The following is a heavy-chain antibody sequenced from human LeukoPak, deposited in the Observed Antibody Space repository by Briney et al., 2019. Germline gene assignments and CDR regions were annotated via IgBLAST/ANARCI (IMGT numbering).Heavy chain of an antibody. CDR3: ARDRGGFDY. Sequence: ASVKVSCKASGYIFSSYYLHWVRQAPGQGLEWMGIINPSGGNTSYAQKFQGRVTMTRDTSTSTAYMELSRLRSDDTAVYYCARDRGGFDYWGQGTLVTVSS. CDR2: INPSGGNT. D-gene: IGHD3-10*01. CDR1: GYIFSSYY. J-gene: IGHJ4*02. V-gene: IGHV1-46*01.